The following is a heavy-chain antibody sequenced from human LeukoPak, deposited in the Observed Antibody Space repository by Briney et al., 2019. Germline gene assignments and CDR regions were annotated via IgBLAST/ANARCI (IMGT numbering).Heavy chain of an antibody. J-gene: IGHJ3*01. CDR1: GGSISGCH. D-gene: IGHD4-23*01. Sequence: SETLSLTCIVSGGSISGCHWGWIRQPPGKGLEWIGYISYSGITNYNPSLKSRVSMSVDTSKNQFSLRLSSVTAADTAVYFCARRDYSGLLPYAFDVWGQGTLVAVSS. V-gene: IGHV4-59*08. CDR3: ARRDYSGLLPYAFDV. CDR2: ISYSGIT.